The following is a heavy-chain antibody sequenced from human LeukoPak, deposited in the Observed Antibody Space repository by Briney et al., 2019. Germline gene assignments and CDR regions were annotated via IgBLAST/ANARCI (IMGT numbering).Heavy chain of an antibody. CDR3: ARDSEYYGSGSYSDY. CDR1: GYTFTGYY. Sequence: ASVKVSCKASGYTFTGYYMHWVRQAPGQGLEWMGWINPNSGGTIYVQKFQGRVTMTRDTSISTAYMELSRLRSDDTAVYYCARDSEYYGSGSYSDYWGQGTLVTVSS. V-gene: IGHV1-2*02. CDR2: INPNSGGT. D-gene: IGHD3-10*01. J-gene: IGHJ4*02.